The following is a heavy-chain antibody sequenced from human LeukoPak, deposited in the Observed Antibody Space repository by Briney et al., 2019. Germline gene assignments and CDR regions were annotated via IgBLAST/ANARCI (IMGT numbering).Heavy chain of an antibody. J-gene: IGHJ5*02. CDR3: ARVSCSGGSCYRVWFDP. CDR1: GYTFTSYD. D-gene: IGHD2-15*01. Sequence: ASVKVSCKASGYTFTSYDINWVRQATGQGLEWMGWMNPNSGNTGYAQKFQGRVTMTRNTSISTAYMELSSLRSEDTAVYYCARVSCSGGSCYRVWFDPWGQGTLVTVSS. CDR2: MNPNSGNT. V-gene: IGHV1-8*02.